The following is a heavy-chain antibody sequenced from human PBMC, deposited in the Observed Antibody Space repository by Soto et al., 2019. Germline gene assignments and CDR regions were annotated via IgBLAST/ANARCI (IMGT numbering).Heavy chain of an antibody. Sequence: GGSLRLSCAASGFTFSSYGMHWVRQAPGKGLEWVAVIWYDGSNKYYADSVKGRFTISRDNSKSTLYLQMNSLRAEDTAVYYCARDLAPYGDYVYFYFDYWGQGTLVTVSS. CDR3: ARDLAPYGDYVYFYFDY. CDR2: IWYDGSNK. CDR1: GFTFSSYG. D-gene: IGHD4-17*01. V-gene: IGHV3-33*01. J-gene: IGHJ4*02.